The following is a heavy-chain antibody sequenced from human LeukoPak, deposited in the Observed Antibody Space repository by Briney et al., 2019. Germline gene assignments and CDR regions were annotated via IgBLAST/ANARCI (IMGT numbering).Heavy chain of an antibody. J-gene: IGHJ6*04. Sequence: SETLSLTCTVSGGSISSGSYYWSWIRQPAGKGLEWIGRIYTSGSTNYNPSLKSRVTISVDTSKNQFSLKLSSVTAADTAVYYCARDLRFGEFNALDVWGKGTTVTISS. D-gene: IGHD3-10*01. CDR3: ARDLRFGEFNALDV. CDR2: IYTSGST. CDR1: GGSISSGSYY. V-gene: IGHV4-61*02.